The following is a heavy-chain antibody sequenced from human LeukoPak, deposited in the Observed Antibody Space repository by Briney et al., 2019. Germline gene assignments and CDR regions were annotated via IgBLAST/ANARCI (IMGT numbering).Heavy chain of an antibody. V-gene: IGHV3-48*03. CDR3: ARGAAGGMYNWFDP. CDR1: GFTFSSYA. CDR2: MSSRGSII. Sequence: GGSLRLSCAASGFTFSSYAMSWVRQAPGKGLEWVSYMSSRGSIIFYADSVKGRFTISRDNAKNSLYLQMDSLRVEDTAVYYCARGAAGGMYNWFDPWGQGTLVTVSS. J-gene: IGHJ5*02. D-gene: IGHD6-13*01.